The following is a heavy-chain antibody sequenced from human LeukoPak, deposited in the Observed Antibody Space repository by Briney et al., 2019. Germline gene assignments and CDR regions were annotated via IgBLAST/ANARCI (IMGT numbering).Heavy chain of an antibody. J-gene: IGHJ4*02. D-gene: IGHD4-23*01. CDR1: GGSISSSSYY. CDR3: ALGVAYGGNSAVDY. CDR2: IYYSGST. Sequence: SETLSLTCTVSGGSISSSSYYWGWIRQPPGKGLEWIGSIYYSGSTYYNPSLKSRVTISVDTSKNQFSLKLSSVTAADTAVYYCALGVAYGGNSAVDYWGQGTLVTVSS. V-gene: IGHV4-39*01.